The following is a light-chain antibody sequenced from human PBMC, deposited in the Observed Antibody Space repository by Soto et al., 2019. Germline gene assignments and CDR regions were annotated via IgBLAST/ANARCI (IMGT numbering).Light chain of an antibody. CDR1: QSVNSNY. CDR3: QQYDSTPPT. V-gene: IGKV3-20*01. J-gene: IGKJ1*01. Sequence: EIVLTQSPGTLSLSPGDRATLSCRASQSVNSNYLAWYQPKPGQAPRLLIYGASNRATDIPYRFSASGSGTDFTLTITSLEAEDFAVYYCQQYDSTPPTFGQGTKVEVK. CDR2: GAS.